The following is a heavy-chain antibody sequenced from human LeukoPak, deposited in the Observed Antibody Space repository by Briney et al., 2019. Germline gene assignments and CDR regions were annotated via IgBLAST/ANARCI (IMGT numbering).Heavy chain of an antibody. Sequence: GGSLRLSCAASGFTFSSYAMSWVRQAPGKGLEWVSAISGSGGSTYYADSVKGRFTISRDNSKNTLYLQMNSLRAEDTAVYYCAKDLWFGELSLDWFDPRGQGTLVTVSS. J-gene: IGHJ5*02. CDR3: AKDLWFGELSLDWFDP. V-gene: IGHV3-23*01. CDR1: GFTFSSYA. CDR2: ISGSGGST. D-gene: IGHD3-10*01.